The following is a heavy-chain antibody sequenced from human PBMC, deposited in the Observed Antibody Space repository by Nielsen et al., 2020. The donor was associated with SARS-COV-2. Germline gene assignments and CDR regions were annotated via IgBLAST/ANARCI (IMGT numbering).Heavy chain of an antibody. CDR3: ARGQRTLFELARELRVAFDI. CDR2: ISAYNGNT. V-gene: IGHV1-18*01. J-gene: IGHJ3*02. D-gene: IGHD1-7*01. CDR1: GYTFTSYG. Sequence: ASVKVSCKASGYTFTSYGISWVRQAPGQGLEWMRWISAYNGNTNYAQKLQGRVTMTTDTSTSTAYMELRSLRSDDTAVYYCARGQRTLFELARELRVAFDIWGQGTMVTVSS.